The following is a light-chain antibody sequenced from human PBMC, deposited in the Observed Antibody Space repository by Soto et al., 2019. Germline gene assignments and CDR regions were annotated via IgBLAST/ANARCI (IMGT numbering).Light chain of an antibody. CDR1: QSVSSD. Sequence: EIVMTQSPATLSVSPGERATLSCRASQSVSSDLAWYQQKPGQAPRLLIYGASTRATGLPARFSGSGSGTEFTLTISGLQSEEFAVYYCQQYNNWPFTFGPGTKVDIK. CDR3: QQYNNWPFT. CDR2: GAS. V-gene: IGKV3-15*01. J-gene: IGKJ3*01.